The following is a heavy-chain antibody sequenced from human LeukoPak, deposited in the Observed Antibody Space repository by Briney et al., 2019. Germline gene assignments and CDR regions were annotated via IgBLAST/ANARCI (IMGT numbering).Heavy chain of an antibody. Sequence: SGGSLRLSCAASGFTFSSYGMHWVRQAPGKGLEWVAVISYDGSNKYYADSVKGRFTVSRDDFMNTLYLQMNSLRAEDTAVYYCARDRTYYSDSSGYYYFDYWGQGTLVTVSS. V-gene: IGHV3-30*03. CDR1: GFTFSSYG. CDR3: ARDRTYYSDSSGYYYFDY. CDR2: ISYDGSNK. D-gene: IGHD3-22*01. J-gene: IGHJ4*02.